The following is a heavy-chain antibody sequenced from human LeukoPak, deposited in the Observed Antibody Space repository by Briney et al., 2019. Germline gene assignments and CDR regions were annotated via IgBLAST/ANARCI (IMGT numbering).Heavy chain of an antibody. D-gene: IGHD6-6*01. CDR1: GFTFSSYS. V-gene: IGHV3-21*01. CDR3: ARAKVQQLALDY. CDR2: ISSSSSYI. Sequence: GGSLRLSCAASGFTFSSYSMNWVRQAPGKGLEWVSSISSSSSYIYYADSVKGRFTISRDNAKNSLYLQMNSLRAEDTAVYYCARAKVQQLALDYWGQGTLVTVSS. J-gene: IGHJ4*02.